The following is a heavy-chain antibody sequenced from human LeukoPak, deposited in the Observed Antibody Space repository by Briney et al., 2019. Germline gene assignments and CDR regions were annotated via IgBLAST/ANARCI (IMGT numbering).Heavy chain of an antibody. CDR1: GFTFSNYW. J-gene: IGHJ6*02. CDR2: MKEDGSEK. Sequence: GGSLRLSCAAPGFTFSNYWMTWVRQAPGKGLEWVANMKEDGSEKYYVDSVKGRFTISRDNAKNSLYLQMNGLRAEDTAVYYCARAMDVWGQGTTVTVSS. CDR3: ARAMDV. V-gene: IGHV3-7*01.